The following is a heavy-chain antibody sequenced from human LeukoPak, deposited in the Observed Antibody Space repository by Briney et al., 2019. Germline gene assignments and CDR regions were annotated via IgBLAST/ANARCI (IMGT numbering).Heavy chain of an antibody. J-gene: IGHJ5*02. V-gene: IGHV4-34*01. D-gene: IGHD2-15*01. CDR3: AGGDLGYCSGGSCYGDWFDP. CDR2: INHSGST. CDR1: GGSFSGYY. Sequence: SETLSLTCAVYGGSFSGYYWSWIRQPPGKGLEWIGEINHSGSTNYNPSLKSRVTISVDTSKNQFSLKLSSVTAADTAVYYCAGGDLGYCSGGSCYGDWFDPWGQGTLVTVSS.